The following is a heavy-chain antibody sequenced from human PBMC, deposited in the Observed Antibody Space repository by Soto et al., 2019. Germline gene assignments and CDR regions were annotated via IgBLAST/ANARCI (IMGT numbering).Heavy chain of an antibody. Sequence: SETLSLTCTVSGGSISSGGYYWSWIRQHPGKGLEWIGYIYYSGSTYYNPSLKSRVTISVDTSKNQFSLKLSSVTVADTAVYYCARSPNPGDPTYYFDYWGQGTLVTVSS. V-gene: IGHV4-31*03. CDR2: IYYSGST. CDR1: GGSISSGGYY. J-gene: IGHJ4*02. D-gene: IGHD4-17*01. CDR3: ARSPNPGDPTYYFDY.